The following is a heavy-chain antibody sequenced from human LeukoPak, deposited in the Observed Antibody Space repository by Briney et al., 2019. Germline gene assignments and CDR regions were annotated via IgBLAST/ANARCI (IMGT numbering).Heavy chain of an antibody. V-gene: IGHV1-46*01. Sequence: ASVKVSCKASGYTFTSYYMHWVRQAPGQGLEWMGIINPSGGSTSYAQTFQGRVTITRDTSTSTVYMELSSLRSEDTAVYYCARDNSGVPAAIYYFDYWGPGTLVTVSS. CDR2: INPSGGST. CDR3: ARDNSGVPAAIYYFDY. D-gene: IGHD2-2*01. CDR1: GYTFTSYY. J-gene: IGHJ4*02.